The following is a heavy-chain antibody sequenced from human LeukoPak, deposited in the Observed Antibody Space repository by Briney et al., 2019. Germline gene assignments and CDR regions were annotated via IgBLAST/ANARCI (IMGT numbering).Heavy chain of an antibody. CDR3: ARTSGGGGHDS. CDR1: GYYIGSGHY. D-gene: IGHD4-23*01. V-gene: IGHV4-38-2*02. J-gene: IGHJ5*01. Sequence: PSETLSLTCTVSGYYIGSGHYWAWIRPPPGKGLEWIGCVYHSGTHYKSSLASRVTISMDRTRNQFSLQLTSMTAADSAFYYCARTSGGGGHDSWGQGALVTVSS. CDR2: VYHSGT.